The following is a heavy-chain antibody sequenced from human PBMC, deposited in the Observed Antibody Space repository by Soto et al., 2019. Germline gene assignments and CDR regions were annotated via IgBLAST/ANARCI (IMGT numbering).Heavy chain of an antibody. J-gene: IGHJ4*02. D-gene: IGHD3-3*01. V-gene: IGHV4-59*01. CDR1: GDSISTFY. CDR3: ARVRSNLFDY. CDR2: IHYSGST. Sequence: ETLSPTCPRYGDSISTFYWSWIRQPPGKGLEWIGYIHYSGSTNYNPSLKSQVIISVDTSKNQFSLKLSSVTDADTAVYFCARVRSNLFDYWGQGTLVTVYS.